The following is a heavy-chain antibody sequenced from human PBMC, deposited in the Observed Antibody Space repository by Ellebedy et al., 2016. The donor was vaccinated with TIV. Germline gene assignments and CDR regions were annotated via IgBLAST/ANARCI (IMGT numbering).Heavy chain of an antibody. J-gene: IGHJ4*02. D-gene: IGHD6-13*01. CDR3: ARDRGSSSWTPLGY. CDR1: GYTFSDHW. Sequence: PGGSLRLSCADSGYTFSDHWMSWVRQAPGKGVEWVANIKQDGSEKYYVDSVKGRFTISRDNAKNSLYLQMNSLRADDTAVYYCARDRGSSSWTPLGYWGQGTLVTVSS. CDR2: IKQDGSEK. V-gene: IGHV3-7*01.